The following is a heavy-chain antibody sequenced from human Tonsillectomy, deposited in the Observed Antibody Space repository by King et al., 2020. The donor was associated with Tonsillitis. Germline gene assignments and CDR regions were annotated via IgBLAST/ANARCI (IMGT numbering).Heavy chain of an antibody. Sequence: VQLVESGGGLVKPGGSLRLSCAASGFTFSNYNMNWVRQGPGKGLEWVSSISSSSSYIYYADSVKGRFTISRDNAKNSLYLQMNSLRAEDTAVYYCARKRDTSYGMDVWGQGTTVTVSS. CDR3: ARKRDTSYGMDV. CDR1: GFTFSNYN. V-gene: IGHV3-21*01. D-gene: IGHD5-18*01. CDR2: ISSSSSYI. J-gene: IGHJ6*02.